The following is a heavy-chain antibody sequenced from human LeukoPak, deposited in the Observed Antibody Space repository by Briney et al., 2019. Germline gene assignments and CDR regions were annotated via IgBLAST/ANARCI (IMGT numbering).Heavy chain of an antibody. V-gene: IGHV3-48*03. CDR2: ISSSGSPT. CDR3: ASGAQSDY. J-gene: IGHJ4*02. CDR1: GFTFSSYE. Sequence: GGSLRLSCAASGFTFSSYEMNWVRQAPRKGLEWVSYISSSGSPTYYADSVKGRFTISRDNAKNSLYLQMNSLRAEDTALYYCASGAQSDYWGQGTLVTVSS. D-gene: IGHD1-26*01.